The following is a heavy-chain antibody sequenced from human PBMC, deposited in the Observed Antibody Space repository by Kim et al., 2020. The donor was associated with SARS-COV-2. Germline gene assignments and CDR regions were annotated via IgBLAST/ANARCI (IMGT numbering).Heavy chain of an antibody. V-gene: IGHV1-69*13. CDR2: IIPIFGTA. CDR3: ARSPGDVGGSPYAVYYGMDV. CDR1: GGTFSSYA. Sequence: SVKVSCKASGGTFSSYAISWVRQAPGQGLEWMGGIIPIFGTANYAQKFQGRVTITADESTSTAYMELSSLRSEDTAVYYCARSPGDVGGSPYAVYYGMDVWGQGTTVTVSS. D-gene: IGHD1-26*01. J-gene: IGHJ6*02.